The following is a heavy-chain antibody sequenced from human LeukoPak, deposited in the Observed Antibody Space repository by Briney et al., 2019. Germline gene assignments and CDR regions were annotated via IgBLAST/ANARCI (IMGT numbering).Heavy chain of an antibody. D-gene: IGHD2-15*01. CDR2: ISAYNGNT. J-gene: IGHJ6*03. CDR3: ARILDPVGYYYYYYMDV. Sequence: ASVKVSCKASGYTFTSYGISGVRQAPGQGLEWMGWISAYNGNTNYAQKLQGRVTMTTDTSTSTAYMKLRSLRSDDTAVYYCARILDPVGYYYYYYMDVWGKGTTVTVSS. V-gene: IGHV1-18*01. CDR1: GYTFTSYG.